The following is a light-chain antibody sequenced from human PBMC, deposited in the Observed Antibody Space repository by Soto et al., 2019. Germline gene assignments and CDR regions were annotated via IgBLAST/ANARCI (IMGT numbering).Light chain of an antibody. J-gene: IGLJ2*01. CDR2: DVS. V-gene: IGLV2-14*03. CDR3: SSFTSSRAVV. Sequence: QSALTQPASVSGSPGQSITISCTGTSSDVGGYNYLAWYQQHPGKAPKVMIFDVSDRPSGVSPRFSGSKSGNTASLTISGLQAEDEADYYCSSFTSSRAVVFGKGTKLTVL. CDR1: SSDVGGYNY.